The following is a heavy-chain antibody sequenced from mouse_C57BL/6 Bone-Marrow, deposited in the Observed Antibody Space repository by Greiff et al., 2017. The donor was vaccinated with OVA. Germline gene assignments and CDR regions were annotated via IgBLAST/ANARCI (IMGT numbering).Heavy chain of an antibody. CDR2: IDPSDSYT. Sequence: QVQLQQPGAELVKPGASVKLSCKASGYTFTSYWMQWVKQRPGQGLEWIGEIDPSDSYTNYNKKFKGKATLTVDTASSTAYMQLSSLTSEDAAVYYCASAVFAYWGQGTLVTVSA. V-gene: IGHV1-50*01. CDR3: ASAVFAY. J-gene: IGHJ3*01. CDR1: GYTFTSYW.